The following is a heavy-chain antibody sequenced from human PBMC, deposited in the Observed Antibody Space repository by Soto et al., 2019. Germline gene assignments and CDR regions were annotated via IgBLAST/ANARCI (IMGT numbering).Heavy chain of an antibody. D-gene: IGHD3-22*01. CDR3: ARQGSSGYYYPYYYYYGMDV. J-gene: IGHJ6*02. V-gene: IGHV5-51*01. CDR1: GYSFSSYC. CDR2: IYPGDSDT. Sequence: AESLKFSRKGSGYSFSSYCIGWVRQMPGNGLEWMGIIYPGDSDTRYSPSFQGQVTISADKSISTAYLQWSSLKASDTAMYYCARQGSSGYYYPYYYYYGMDVWGQGTTVTVSS.